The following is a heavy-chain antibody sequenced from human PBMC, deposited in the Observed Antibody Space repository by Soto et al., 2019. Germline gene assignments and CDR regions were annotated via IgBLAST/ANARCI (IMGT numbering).Heavy chain of an antibody. CDR3: ARGPITIFGVGTHFDY. J-gene: IGHJ4*02. CDR2: IYYSGST. V-gene: IGHV4-59*01. CDR1: GGSISSYY. D-gene: IGHD3-3*01. Sequence: SETLSLTCTVSGGSISSYYWSWIRQPPGKGLEWIGYIYYSGSTNYNPSLKSRVTISVDTSKNQFSLKLSSVTAADTAVYYCARGPITIFGVGTHFDYWGQGTLVTVSS.